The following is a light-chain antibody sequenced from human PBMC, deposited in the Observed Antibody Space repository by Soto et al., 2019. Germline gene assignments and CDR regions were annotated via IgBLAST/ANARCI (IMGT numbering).Light chain of an antibody. CDR1: QSVSSSY. Sequence: EIVMTQSPATLSVSPGERATLSCRASQSVSSSYLAWYQQKPGQAPRLLIYDASSRATGIPDRFSGGGSGTDFTLTISRLEPEDFAVYYCQQYGSSPLTFGGGTKVEI. CDR2: DAS. J-gene: IGKJ4*01. V-gene: IGKV3-20*01. CDR3: QQYGSSPLT.